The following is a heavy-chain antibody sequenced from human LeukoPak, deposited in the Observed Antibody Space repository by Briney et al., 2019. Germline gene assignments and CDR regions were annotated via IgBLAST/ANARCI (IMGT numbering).Heavy chain of an antibody. CDR3: AKEYSNSRVY. CDR1: GFTFSSYA. Sequence: GGSLRLSCAASGFTFSSYAMSWVRQAPXXXXEWVSAISGSGGSTYYADSVKGRFTISRDNSKNTLYLQMNSLRAEDTAVYYCAKEYSNSRVYWGQGTLVAVSS. V-gene: IGHV3-23*01. CDR2: ISGSGGST. J-gene: IGHJ4*02. D-gene: IGHD4-11*01.